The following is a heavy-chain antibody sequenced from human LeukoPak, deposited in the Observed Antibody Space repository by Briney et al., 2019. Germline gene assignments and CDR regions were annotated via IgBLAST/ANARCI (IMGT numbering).Heavy chain of an antibody. CDR3: ARDLSEPSFY. J-gene: IGHJ4*02. D-gene: IGHD1-14*01. CDR1: GFTVSSNY. V-gene: IGHV3-7*01. Sequence: GGSLRLSCAASGFTVSSNYMSWVRQAPGKGLEWVANLRPDGNEKYFVDSVKGRFTISRDNAQNSLYLQLNSLTAEDTAVYYCARDLSEPSFYWGQGTLVTASS. CDR2: LRPDGNEK.